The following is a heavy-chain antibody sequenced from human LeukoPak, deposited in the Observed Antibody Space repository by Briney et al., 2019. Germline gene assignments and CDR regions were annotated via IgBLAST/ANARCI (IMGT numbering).Heavy chain of an antibody. CDR3: AKDFTAMADYYYYGMDV. CDR1: GFTFSIYW. V-gene: IGHV3-30*18. D-gene: IGHD5-18*01. Sequence: GGSLRLSCAASGFTFSIYWMHWVRQAPGKGLEWVAVISYDGSNKYYADSVKGRFTISRDNSKNTLYLQMNSLRAEDTAVYYCAKDFTAMADYYYYGMDVWGQGTTVTVSS. J-gene: IGHJ6*02. CDR2: ISYDGSNK.